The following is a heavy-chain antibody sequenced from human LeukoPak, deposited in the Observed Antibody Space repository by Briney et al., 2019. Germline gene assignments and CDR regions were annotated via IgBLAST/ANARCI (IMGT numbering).Heavy chain of an antibody. CDR1: GFTFDDYA. CDR2: ISWNSGSI. D-gene: IGHD2-15*01. CDR3: AKDSTIYCSGGSCYSSAFDI. J-gene: IGHJ3*02. Sequence: PGGSLRLSCAASGFTFDDYAMHWVRQAPGKGLEWVSGISWNSGSIGYADSVKGRFTISRDNAKNSLYLQMNSLRAEDTALYYCAKDSTIYCSGGSCYSSAFDIWGQGTMVTVSS. V-gene: IGHV3-9*01.